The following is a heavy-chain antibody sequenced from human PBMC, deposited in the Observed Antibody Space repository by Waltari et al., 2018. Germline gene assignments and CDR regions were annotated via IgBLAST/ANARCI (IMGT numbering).Heavy chain of an antibody. J-gene: IGHJ3*01. CDR3: VRDHNWAFDL. CDR1: RFEFGAYS. Sequence: EGQLVESGGGFVQPGGSLKVTCTASRFEFGAYSLNWVRQAPGKALEWVSYIATYSDTFYGDSVKGRFTTSRDNANNLLYLEMKSLREEDSGIYYCVRDHNWAFDLWGPGTMVTVSS. V-gene: IGHV3-48*02. D-gene: IGHD1-1*01. CDR2: IATYSDT.